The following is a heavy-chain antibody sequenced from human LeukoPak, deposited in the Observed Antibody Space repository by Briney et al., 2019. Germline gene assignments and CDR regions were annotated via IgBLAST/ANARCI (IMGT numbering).Heavy chain of an antibody. V-gene: IGHV3-13*01. D-gene: IGHD6-19*01. J-gene: IGHJ4*02. CDR2: IGTAGDT. CDR3: ARAISSGWSSYYFDY. CDR1: GFTFSSYD. Sequence: PGGSLRLSCAASGFTFSSYDMHWVRHATGKGLEWVSAIGTAGDTYYPGSVKGRFTISRENAKNSLYLQMNSLRAGDTAVYYCARAISSGWSSYYFDYWGQGTLVTVSS.